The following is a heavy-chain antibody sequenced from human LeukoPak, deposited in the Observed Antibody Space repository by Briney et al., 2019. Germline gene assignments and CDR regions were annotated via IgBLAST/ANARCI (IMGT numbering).Heavy chain of an antibody. CDR1: GYTFTGYY. CDR2: INPNSGGT. CDR3: ARVATRFGQLSPSPDY. Sequence: VASVKVSCKASGYTFTGYYMHWVRQAPGQGLEWMGWINPNSGGTNYAQKFQGRVTMTRDTSISTAYMELSGLRSDDTAVYYCARVATRFGQLSPSPDYWGQGTLVTVSS. V-gene: IGHV1-2*02. J-gene: IGHJ4*02. D-gene: IGHD3-16*01.